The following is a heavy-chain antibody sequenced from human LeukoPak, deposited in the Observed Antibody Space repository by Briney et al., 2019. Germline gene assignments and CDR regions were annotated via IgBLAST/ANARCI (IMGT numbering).Heavy chain of an antibody. Sequence: KSSETLSLTCAPYGGSFSGYYWSWIRQTPGKVLEWIGEINHSGITNYNPSLKSRVTISVDTSKNQFSLKLSSVTAADTAVYYCAAQYSGYVRLDYWGQGTLVTVSS. J-gene: IGHJ4*02. D-gene: IGHD5-12*01. CDR2: INHSGIT. CDR3: AAQYSGYVRLDY. CDR1: GGSFSGYY. V-gene: IGHV4-34*01.